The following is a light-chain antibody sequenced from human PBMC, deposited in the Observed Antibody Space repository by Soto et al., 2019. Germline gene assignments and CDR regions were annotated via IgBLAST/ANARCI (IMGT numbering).Light chain of an antibody. Sequence: EIVLTQSPSTLSASPGERVILTCRASQSIDISLAWYQQKPGQAPRLLIYGASTRASGMPGRFSGSGSGTEFTLTITSLQPDDFATYYCQQYSTYSRTFGQGTKVDI. V-gene: IGKV1-5*01. J-gene: IGKJ1*01. CDR3: QQYSTYSRT. CDR2: GAS. CDR1: QSIDIS.